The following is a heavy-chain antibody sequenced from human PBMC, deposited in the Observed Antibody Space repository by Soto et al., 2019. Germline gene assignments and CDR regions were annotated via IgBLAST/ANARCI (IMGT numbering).Heavy chain of an antibody. V-gene: IGHV4-39*01. D-gene: IGHD6-19*01. Sequence: PSETLSLTCTVSGGSISSSSYYWGWIRQPPGKGLEWIGSIYYSGSTYYNPSLKSRVTISVDTSKNQFSLKLSSVTAADTAVYYCARLPYSSGWTFWFDPWGQGTLVTVSS. J-gene: IGHJ5*02. CDR3: ARLPYSSGWTFWFDP. CDR1: GGSISSSSYY. CDR2: IYYSGST.